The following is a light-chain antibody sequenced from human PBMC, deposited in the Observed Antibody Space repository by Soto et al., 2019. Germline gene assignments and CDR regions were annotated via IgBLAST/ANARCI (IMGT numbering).Light chain of an antibody. V-gene: IGLV1-44*01. CDR2: STN. CDR1: SSNIGSHS. Sequence: QSVLTQPPSASGTPGQRVTISCSGSSSNIGSHSVNWYQQFPGTAPKLLIYSTNQRPSGVPDRFSGSKSGTSASLAISGLRSEDEAAYSCAAWDDSLNGVVFGGGTKLTVL. CDR3: AAWDDSLNGVV. J-gene: IGLJ2*01.